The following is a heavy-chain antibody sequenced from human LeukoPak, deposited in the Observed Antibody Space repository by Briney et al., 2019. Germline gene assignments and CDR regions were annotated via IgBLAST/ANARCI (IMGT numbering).Heavy chain of an antibody. D-gene: IGHD3-9*01. CDR3: ARASLTILRYFDWSFDP. J-gene: IGHJ5*02. CDR1: GGSFSGYY. CDR2: INHSGST. V-gene: IGHV4-34*01. Sequence: SETLSLTCAVYGGSFSGYYWSWIRQPPGKGLEWIGEINHSGSTNYNPSLKSRVTISVDTSKNQFSLKLSSVTAADTAVYYCARASLTILRYFDWSFDPWGQGTLVTVSS.